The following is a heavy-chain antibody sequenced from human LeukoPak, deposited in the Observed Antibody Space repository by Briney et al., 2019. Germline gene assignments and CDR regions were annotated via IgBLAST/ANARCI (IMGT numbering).Heavy chain of an antibody. J-gene: IGHJ3*02. CDR2: IIHSGST. Sequence: SETLSLTCAVYGGSFRGYYWSWIRQPPGKGLEWIGEIIHSGSTNYNPPLQSRVTIPAAKSKPQSPLNLSSVAGEGKAGYCIGRELRWELLRIRAFDIWRQGTMVTVSS. CDR1: GGSFRGYY. V-gene: IGHV4-34*12. CDR3: GRELRWELLRIRAFDI. D-gene: IGHD1-26*01.